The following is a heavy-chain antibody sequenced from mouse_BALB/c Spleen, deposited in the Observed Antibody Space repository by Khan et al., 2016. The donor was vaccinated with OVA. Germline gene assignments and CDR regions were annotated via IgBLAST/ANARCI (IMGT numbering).Heavy chain of an antibody. D-gene: IGHD2-14*01. V-gene: IGHV9-4*02. Sequence: QIQLVQSGPELKKPGETVRISCKASGYTFTTAGIQWVQKMPGKGLKWIGWINTHSGVPKYAEDFQGRFAFSLAISVNTAYLQITNLKNEDTATEFCARGGAAYYRNDGGAMEYWGQGASVTVAS. CDR1: GYTFTTAG. J-gene: IGHJ4*01. CDR2: INTHSGVP. CDR3: ARGGAAYYRNDGGAMEY.